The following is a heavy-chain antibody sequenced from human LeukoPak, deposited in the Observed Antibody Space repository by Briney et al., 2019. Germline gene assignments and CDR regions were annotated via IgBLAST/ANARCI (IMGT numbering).Heavy chain of an antibody. CDR2: IYYSGNT. J-gene: IGHJ6*03. V-gene: IGHV4-39*01. D-gene: IGHD3-3*01. CDR1: GGSINNTGYY. Sequence: PSETLSLTCSVSGGSINNTGYYWGWIRQPTGKGLESIGTIYYSGNTYYNPSLQSRVTLSVDTSKNQFSLKLSNVTASDTAVYYCARQVYYDFWSGYYTYYYYYMDVWGKGTTVTVSS. CDR3: ARQVYYDFWSGYYTYYYYYMDV.